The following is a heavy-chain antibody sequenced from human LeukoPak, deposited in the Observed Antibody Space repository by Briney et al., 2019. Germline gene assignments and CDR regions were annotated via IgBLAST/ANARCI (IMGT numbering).Heavy chain of an antibody. J-gene: IGHJ5*02. Sequence: PSETLSLTCTVSGGSMSSGGYYWNWIRQPPGKGLEWIGHIYHSGSTYYNPSLKSRVTISVDTSKNQFSLKLNSVTATDTAVYYCARHVAPYSSSWFSFWFDPWGQGTLVTVSS. CDR2: IYHSGST. D-gene: IGHD6-13*01. V-gene: IGHV4-30-2*03. CDR1: GGSMSSGGYY. CDR3: ARHVAPYSSSWFSFWFDP.